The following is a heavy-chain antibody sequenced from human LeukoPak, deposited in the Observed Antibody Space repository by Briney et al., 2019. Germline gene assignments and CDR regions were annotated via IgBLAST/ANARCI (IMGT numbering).Heavy chain of an antibody. J-gene: IGHJ4*02. CDR3: ANTHCDSSPIVWNF. CDR1: GFTFSSYW. Sequence: HSGGSLRLSCTASGFTFSSYWMHWVRQAPGKGLEWVSGLSDAGVRIFYSDSVKGRFTISRDNSKNTLYLQMDSLRAEDTAVYYCANTHCDSSPIVWNFWGQGTLVTVSS. D-gene: IGHD6-6*01. V-gene: IGHV3-23*01. CDR2: LSDAGVRI.